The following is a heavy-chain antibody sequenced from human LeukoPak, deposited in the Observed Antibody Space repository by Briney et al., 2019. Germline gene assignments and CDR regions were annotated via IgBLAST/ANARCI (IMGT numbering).Heavy chain of an antibody. V-gene: IGHV4-39*01. CDR3: ARVSLYGSGKPTAHRIFDL. CDR2: IYYSGST. D-gene: IGHD3-10*01. Sequence: SETLSLTCTVSGGSISSGSYYWGWIRQPPGKGLEWIGSIYYSGSTYYNPSLKSRVTISVDTSKNQFSLKLSSVTAADTAVYYCARVSLYGSGKPTAHRIFDLWGRGTLVTVSS. J-gene: IGHJ2*01. CDR1: GGSISSGSYY.